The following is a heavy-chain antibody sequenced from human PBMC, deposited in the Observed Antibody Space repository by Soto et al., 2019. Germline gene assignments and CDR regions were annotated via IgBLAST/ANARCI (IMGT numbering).Heavy chain of an antibody. D-gene: IGHD3-16*01. CDR2: SKGPVDGGTI. J-gene: IGHJ4*02. V-gene: IGHV3-15*01. Sequence: GGSLRLSCAASGFTFNIAWMSWVRQAPGKGLEWVGRSKGPVDGGTIDYAPSVKGRFIISRDDSKNMLYLQMNSLQSDDTAFYYCATVSWGYAVTRDWGRGTLVTVSS. CDR1: GFTFNIAW. CDR3: ATVSWGYAVTRD.